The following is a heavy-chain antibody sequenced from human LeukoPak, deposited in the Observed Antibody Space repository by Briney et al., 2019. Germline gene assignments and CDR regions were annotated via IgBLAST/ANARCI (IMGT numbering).Heavy chain of an antibody. CDR3: ANSDSSGYYDY. V-gene: IGHV3-33*06. CDR2: IWYDGSNK. J-gene: IGHJ4*02. D-gene: IGHD3-22*01. Sequence: GRTLRLSCAASGFTFSSYGMHWVRQAPGKGLEWVAVIWYDGSNKYYADSVKGQFTISRDNSKNTLYLQMNSLRAEDTAVYYRANSDSSGYYDYWGQGTLVTVSS. CDR1: GFTFSSYG.